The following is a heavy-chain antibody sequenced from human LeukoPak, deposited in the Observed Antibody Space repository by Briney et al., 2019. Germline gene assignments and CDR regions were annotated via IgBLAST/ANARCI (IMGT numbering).Heavy chain of an antibody. CDR2: ISANNGNT. CDR1: GGTFTSYA. CDR3: ARVPSYIYYGMDV. V-gene: IGHV1-18*01. J-gene: IGHJ6*02. Sequence: GASVKVSCKGSGGTFTSYAISWVRQAPGQGLEWVGWISANNGNTNYAQKLQGRVTMTTDTSTSTAYMELRSLRSDDTAVYYRARVPSYIYYGMDVWGQGTTVTVSS. D-gene: IGHD2-2*02.